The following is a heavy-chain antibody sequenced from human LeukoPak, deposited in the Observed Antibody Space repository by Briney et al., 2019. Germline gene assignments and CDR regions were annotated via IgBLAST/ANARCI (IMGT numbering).Heavy chain of an antibody. Sequence: PGGSLRLSCAASGFTFSSYSMNLVPQAPGKGLEWVSSISSSSSYIYYADSVKGRFTISRDNAKNSLYLQMNSLRAEDMAVYYCASLGSSKGATYYYGMDVWGQGTTVTVSS. CDR2: ISSSSSYI. CDR1: GFTFSSYS. V-gene: IGHV3-21*01. J-gene: IGHJ6*02. D-gene: IGHD1-26*01. CDR3: ASLGSSKGATYYYGMDV.